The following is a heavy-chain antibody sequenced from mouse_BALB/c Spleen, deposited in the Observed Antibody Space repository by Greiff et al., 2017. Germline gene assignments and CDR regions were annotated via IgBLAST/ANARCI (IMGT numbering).Heavy chain of an antibody. CDR3: ARRGYDGYLDY. CDR1: GFTFSSYY. D-gene: IGHD2-3*01. J-gene: IGHJ2*01. Sequence: EVQVVESGGGLVKLGGSLKLSCAASGFTFSSYYMSWVRQTPEKRLELVAAINSNGGSTYYPDTVKGRFTISRDNAKNTLYLQMSSLKSEDTALYYCARRGYDGYLDYWGQGTTLTVSS. V-gene: IGHV5-6-2*01. CDR2: INSNGGST.